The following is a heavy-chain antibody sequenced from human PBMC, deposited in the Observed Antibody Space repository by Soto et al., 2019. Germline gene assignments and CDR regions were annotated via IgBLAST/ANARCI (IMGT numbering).Heavy chain of an antibody. D-gene: IGHD5-18*01. J-gene: IGHJ4*02. CDR1: GFTFTSSA. CDR2: IVVGSGNT. CDR3: AADRGEQRGFSSGSGDRGIFDF. Sequence: QMQLVQSGPEVKKPGTSVKVSCKASGFTFTSSAVQWVRQARGQRLEWIGWIVVGSGNTNYAQKLQGRVTISRDMSTSTAYMEMSSLRAEDTAVYYCAADRGEQRGFSSGSGDRGIFDFWGQGTLVTVSS. V-gene: IGHV1-58*01.